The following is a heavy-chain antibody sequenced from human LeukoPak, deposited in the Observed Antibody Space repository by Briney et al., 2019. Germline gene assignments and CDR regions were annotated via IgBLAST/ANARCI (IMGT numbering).Heavy chain of an antibody. CDR1: GFTFSSYG. J-gene: IGHJ3*02. D-gene: IGHD3-3*01. V-gene: IGHV3-30*03. Sequence: PGGSLRLSCAASGFTFSSYGMHWVRQAPGKGLEWVAVISYDGSNKYYADSVKGRFTISRDNSKNTLYLQMNSLRAEDTAVYYCARDGRYDFWSGYKEGDAFDIWGQGTMVTVSS. CDR2: ISYDGSNK. CDR3: ARDGRYDFWSGYKEGDAFDI.